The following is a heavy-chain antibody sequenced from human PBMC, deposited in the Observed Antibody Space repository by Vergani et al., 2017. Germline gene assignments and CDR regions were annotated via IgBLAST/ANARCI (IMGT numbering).Heavy chain of an antibody. V-gene: IGHV4-38-2*01. D-gene: IGHD2-21*01. CDR2: IHNSGKT. J-gene: IGHJ2*01. Sequence: QLQLQESGPGLVKPSETLSLTCSVSGYSIGSGFYWAWIRQSPGGGLQWLTSIHNSGKTYHNPSLKSRVSVSLDTSNNRFSLNLTSVTATDTAVYYCARSQGDYWYFDLWRAGSLVTVSS. CDR1: GYSIGSGFY. CDR3: ARSQGDYWYFDL.